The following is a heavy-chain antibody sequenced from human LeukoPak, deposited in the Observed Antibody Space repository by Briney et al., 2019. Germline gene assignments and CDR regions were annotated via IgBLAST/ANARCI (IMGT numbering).Heavy chain of an antibody. J-gene: IGHJ6*02. Sequence: SETPSLTCTVSGGSISSSSYYWSWIRQPPGKGLEWIGYIYYSGSTNYNPSLKSRVTISVDTSKNQFSLKLSSVTAADTAVYYCARDHESFYGMDIWGQGTTVTVSS. CDR3: ARDHESFYGMDI. CDR1: GGSISSSSYY. CDR2: IYYSGST. V-gene: IGHV4-61*01.